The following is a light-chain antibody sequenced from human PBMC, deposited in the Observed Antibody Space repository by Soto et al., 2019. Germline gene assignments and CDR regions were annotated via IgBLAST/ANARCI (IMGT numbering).Light chain of an antibody. Sequence: DIQMTQSPSSLSASVGDRVTITCQATQYIRNYLNWYQQKPGKAPKLLVSDAPNLDTGVPSRFSGSGSGTDFTLPISSLQPEDIATSYCQHFNTHPLTFGGGTKVEIK. CDR1: QYIRNY. J-gene: IGKJ4*01. CDR3: QHFNTHPLT. V-gene: IGKV1-33*01. CDR2: DAP.